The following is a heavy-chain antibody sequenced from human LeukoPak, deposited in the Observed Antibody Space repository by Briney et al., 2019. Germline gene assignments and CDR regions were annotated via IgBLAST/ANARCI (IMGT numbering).Heavy chain of an antibody. CDR2: ISSNGDNT. CDR1: GFTFSTYV. V-gene: IGHV3-64D*06. J-gene: IGHJ4*02. Sequence: GGSLRLSCSVSGFTFSTYVVHWVRQAPGKGLEYVSAISSNGDNTYYADPVKGRFTISRDNSKNTLYLQMSSLRADDTAVYYCVRGTGYWGQGTLVTVSS. CDR3: VRGTGY.